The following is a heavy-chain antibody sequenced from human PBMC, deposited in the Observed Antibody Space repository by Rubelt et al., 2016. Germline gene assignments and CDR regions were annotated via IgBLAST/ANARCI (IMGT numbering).Heavy chain of an antibody. Sequence: GGGLVQPGGSLRLSCAASGFTFSTYSMNWVRQAPGKGLEWLSYISGSTSTIFYADSVKGRFTIARDNAKNSLYLQMDSLRAEDTAVYYCARAGGSYRLDFWGQGTLVTVSS. CDR3: ARAGGSYRLDF. J-gene: IGHJ4*02. CDR1: GFTFSTYS. CDR2: ISGSTSTI. V-gene: IGHV3-48*04. D-gene: IGHD1-26*01.